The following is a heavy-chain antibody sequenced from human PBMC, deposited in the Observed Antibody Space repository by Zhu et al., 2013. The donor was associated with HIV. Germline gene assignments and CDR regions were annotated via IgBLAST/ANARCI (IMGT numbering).Heavy chain of an antibody. J-gene: IGHJ6*02. D-gene: IGHD2-2*01. CDR1: GGTFSSYA. V-gene: IGHV1-69*06. Sequence: QVQLVQSGAEVKKPGSSVKVSCKASGGTFSSYAISWVRQAPGQGLEWMGGIIPIFGTANYAQKFQGRVTITADKSTSTAYMELSSLRSEDTAVYYCASDSRDIVVVPAVLGLYYYGMDVWGQGTRSPSP. CDR3: ASDSRDIVVVPAVLGLYYYGMDV. CDR2: IIPIFGTA.